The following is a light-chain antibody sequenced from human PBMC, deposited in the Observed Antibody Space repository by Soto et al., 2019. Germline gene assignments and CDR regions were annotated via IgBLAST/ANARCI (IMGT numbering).Light chain of an antibody. CDR3: QQYGSSPLT. CDR1: KSVSSSY. J-gene: IGKJ4*01. Sequence: EIVLPQSPGTLSLSPGERATLSCRASKSVSSSYLAWYQQKPGQAPRLLIYGASSRATGIPDRFSGSGSGTAFALTISRLEPEDFAVYYCQQYGSSPLTFGGGTKVEIK. V-gene: IGKV3-20*01. CDR2: GAS.